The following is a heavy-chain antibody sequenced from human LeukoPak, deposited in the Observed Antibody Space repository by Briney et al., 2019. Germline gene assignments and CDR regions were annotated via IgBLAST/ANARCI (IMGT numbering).Heavy chain of an antibody. CDR1: GYTFTGYY. D-gene: IGHD2-15*01. Sequence: ASVKVSCKASGYTFTGYYMHWVRQAPAQGLEWMGWINPNSGGTNYAQEFQGRVTMTRDTSISTAYMELSRLRSDDTAVYYCARDLGGYCSGGSCLNWFDPWGQETLVTVSS. J-gene: IGHJ5*02. CDR2: INPNSGGT. V-gene: IGHV1-2*02. CDR3: ARDLGGYCSGGSCLNWFDP.